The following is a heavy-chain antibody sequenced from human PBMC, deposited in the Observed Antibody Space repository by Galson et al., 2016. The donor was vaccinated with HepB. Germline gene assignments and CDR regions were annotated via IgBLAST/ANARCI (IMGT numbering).Heavy chain of an antibody. CDR1: ELTLSSYG. J-gene: IGHJ6*02. CDR2: ISYDASNK. CDR3: AKGKGADYRDQYFYYYGMDV. Sequence: SLRLSCAASELTLSSYGMHWVRRAPGKGLEWVALISYDASNKYYADSVKGRFTISRDNSKSTLYLHMNSLRPEDTAMYYCAKGKGADYRDQYFYYYGMDVWGHGTTVTVSS. V-gene: IGHV3-30*18. D-gene: IGHD4-17*01.